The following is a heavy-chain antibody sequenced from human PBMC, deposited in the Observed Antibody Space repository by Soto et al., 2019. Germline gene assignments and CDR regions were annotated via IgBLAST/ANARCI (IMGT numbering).Heavy chain of an antibody. CDR2: IWYDGSNK. D-gene: IGHD2-15*01. V-gene: IGHV3-33*01. J-gene: IGHJ1*01. CDR3: ARGVVVVVAAREGEYFQH. CDR1: GFTFSSYG. Sequence: PGGSLRLSCAASGFTFSSYGMHWVRQAPGKGLEWVAVIWYDGSNKYYADSVKGRFTISRDNSKNTLYLQMNSLRAEDTAVYYYARGVVVVVAAREGEYFQHWGQGTLVTVSS.